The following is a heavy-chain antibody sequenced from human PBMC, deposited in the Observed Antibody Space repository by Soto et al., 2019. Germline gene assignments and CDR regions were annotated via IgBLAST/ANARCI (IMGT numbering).Heavy chain of an antibody. Sequence: VQLLESGGGLVQPGGSLRLACTASGFSFNHYAMSWVRQAPGKGLEWVSAVSDRGGSTKYADSVKGRFIISRDNSNSTLYLPMHGLRGEDTDVSYCEKASAVTTSLYFYSYSFDVWGQRTTVTVSS. CDR2: VSDRGGST. CDR1: GFSFNHYA. V-gene: IGHV3-23*01. J-gene: IGHJ6*01. CDR3: EKASAVTTSLYFYSYSFDV. D-gene: IGHD4-17*01.